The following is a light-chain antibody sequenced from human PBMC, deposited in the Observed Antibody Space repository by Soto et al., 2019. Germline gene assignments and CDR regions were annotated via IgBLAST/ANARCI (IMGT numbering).Light chain of an antibody. J-gene: IGKJ2*01. CDR2: AAS. CDR1: QLIRTW. V-gene: IGKV1-12*01. CDR3: QKANSFPHT. Sequence: DMQMTQSPSSVSASMGDSVTVTCRASQLIRTWLAWFQQIPGRAPKLLIYAASRLQSGVPSRFSGSGSGTEFTLSISSLQPEDFATYYCQKANSFPHTFGQGTKPEIK.